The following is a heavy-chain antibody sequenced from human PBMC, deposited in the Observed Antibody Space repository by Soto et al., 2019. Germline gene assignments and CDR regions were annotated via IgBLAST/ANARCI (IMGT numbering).Heavy chain of an antibody. CDR2: IYYSGST. D-gene: IGHD2-21*01. CDR3: AASCVACGGFNYYGMDV. CDR1: GSSISSNSYY. V-gene: IGHV4-39*07. Sequence: PSDTLSLTCTLPGSSISSNSYYWAWIRQPPGKGLEWIGSIYYSGSTYYNPSLKSRVTISVDTSKNQFSLKLSSVTAADTAVYYCAASCVACGGFNYYGMDVWGQGTTVT. J-gene: IGHJ6*02.